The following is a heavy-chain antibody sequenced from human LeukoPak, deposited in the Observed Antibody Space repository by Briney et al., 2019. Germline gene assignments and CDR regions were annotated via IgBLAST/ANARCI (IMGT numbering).Heavy chain of an antibody. V-gene: IGHV4-39*07. D-gene: IGHD3-22*01. J-gene: IGHJ4*02. CDR1: GDSINSSSYY. CDR3: ARDGNYCDTSGYVDY. Sequence: SETLSLTCSVSGDSINSSSYYWGWIRQPPGKGLEWIGSFYYSGSSYYSPSLKSRATISIDTSKNQFSLKLTSVTAADTAVYYCARDGNYCDTSGYVDYWGQGTLVTVSS. CDR2: FYYSGSS.